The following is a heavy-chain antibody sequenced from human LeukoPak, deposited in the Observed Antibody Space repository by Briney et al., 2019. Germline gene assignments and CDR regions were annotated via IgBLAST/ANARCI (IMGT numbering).Heavy chain of an antibody. J-gene: IGHJ4*02. CDR2: IWFDGSNK. V-gene: IGHV3-33*01. D-gene: IGHD2/OR15-2a*01. CDR1: GFIFSSYG. CDR3: ARSTYFGDY. Sequence: GGSLRLSCAASGFIFSSYGMHWVRQAPGRGLEWVAVIWFDGSNKYYADSVKGRFTISRDNSKNMLYLQMNSLRAEDTAVFYCARSTYFGDYWGQGILVTVSS.